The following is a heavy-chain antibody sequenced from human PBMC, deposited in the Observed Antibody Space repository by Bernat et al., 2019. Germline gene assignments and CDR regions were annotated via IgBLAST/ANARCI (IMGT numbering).Heavy chain of an antibody. J-gene: IGHJ4*02. CDR1: GFTFRDYW. Sequence: EVQLAKSGGGLVQPGGSLRLSCAASGFTFRDYWMDWVRQASGKGPVWVSRINIDGTTTNYADSVKGRFTMSRDNAKNTVYLQMNSLRAEDTAVYYCVRDPNRRLDYWGQGTQVTVSP. CDR2: INIDGTTT. V-gene: IGHV3-74*01. D-gene: IGHD1/OR15-1a*01. CDR3: VRDPNRRLDY.